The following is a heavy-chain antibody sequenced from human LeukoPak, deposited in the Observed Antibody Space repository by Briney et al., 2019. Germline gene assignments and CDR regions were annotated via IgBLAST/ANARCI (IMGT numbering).Heavy chain of an antibody. D-gene: IGHD5-18*01. CDR2: IHITGNT. V-gene: IGHV4-61*02. Sequence: SETLSLTCTVSGASVSSSTYCWTWIRQPAGQGLEYIGRIHITGNTNYNPSRRSRLTISLDTSKNQFSLNLNSVTAADTAVYYCARDDSRGYNSGHYWYYMDVWGKGTTVTVSS. CDR1: GASVSSSTYC. J-gene: IGHJ6*03. CDR3: ARDDSRGYNSGHYWYYMDV.